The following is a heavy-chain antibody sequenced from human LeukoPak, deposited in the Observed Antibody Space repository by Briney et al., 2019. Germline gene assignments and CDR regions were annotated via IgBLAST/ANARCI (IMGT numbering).Heavy chain of an antibody. CDR1: GFTFSDYT. V-gene: IGHV3-48*02. J-gene: IGHJ4*02. CDR2: IRKSSSTM. CDR3: AKGDYSFDY. Sequence: PGGALRLSCAVSGFTFSDYTMNWVRQAPRKGLEWVSYIRKSSSTMYYADSVKGRFTISRDNAKNSLYLQMNSLRDEDTAVYYCAKGDYSFDYWGQGTLVTVSS.